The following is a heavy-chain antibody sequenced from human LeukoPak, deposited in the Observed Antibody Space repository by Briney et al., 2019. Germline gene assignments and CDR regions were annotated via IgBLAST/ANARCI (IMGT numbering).Heavy chain of an antibody. Sequence: GASVKVSCKASGYTFTSYDINWVRQATGQGLEWMGWMNPNSGNTGYAQRFQGRVTMTRNTSISTAYMELSSLRSEDTAVYYCALNYDILTGYPTLDYWGQGTLVTVSS. CDR3: ALNYDILTGYPTLDY. CDR2: MNPNSGNT. J-gene: IGHJ4*02. CDR1: GYTFTSYD. V-gene: IGHV1-8*01. D-gene: IGHD3-9*01.